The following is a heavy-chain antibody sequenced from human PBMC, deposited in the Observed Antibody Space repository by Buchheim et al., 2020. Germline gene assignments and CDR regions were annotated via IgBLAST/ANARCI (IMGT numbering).Heavy chain of an antibody. J-gene: IGHJ4*02. CDR3: ARDIRDGDYENGWYYFDY. CDR1: GYTFTSYY. V-gene: IGHV1-46*03. Sequence: QVQLVQSGAEVKKPGASVKVSCKASGYTFTSYYMHWVRQAPGQGLEWMGIINPSGGSTSYAQKFQGRVTMTRDTSTSTVYMELSSLRSEDTAVYYCARDIRDGDYENGWYYFDYWGQGTL. CDR2: INPSGGST. D-gene: IGHD4-17*01.